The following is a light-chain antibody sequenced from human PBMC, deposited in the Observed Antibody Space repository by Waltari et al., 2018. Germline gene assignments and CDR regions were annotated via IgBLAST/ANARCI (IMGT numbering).Light chain of an antibody. V-gene: IGKV3-15*01. CDR2: GAS. CDR1: QSVSSN. CDR3: QQYNNWLYT. Sequence: EIVMTQSPATLSVSPGERATLSCRASQSVSSNLAWYQQKPGQAPRLLIYGASTRATGIPARFRGSGSGTEFTLTISGLQSEDFAVYYCQQYNNWLYTFGQGTKLEIK. J-gene: IGKJ2*01.